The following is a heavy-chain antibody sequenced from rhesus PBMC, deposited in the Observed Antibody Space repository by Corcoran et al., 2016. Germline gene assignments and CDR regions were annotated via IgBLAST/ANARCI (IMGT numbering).Heavy chain of an antibody. J-gene: IGHJ5-1*01. CDR3: ALRYEV. CDR2: IYSSGST. CDR1: GGSIRSNY. V-gene: IGHV4S11*01. D-gene: IGHD1-1-1*01. Sequence: QVQLQESGPGLVKPSETLSLTCAVSGGSIRSNYWSWIRQAPGGGLEWVGYIYSSGSTYYHPSLQSRVTLSVDTSKNQFSLKLTSVTAADTAVYYCALRYEVWGPGVLVTVSS.